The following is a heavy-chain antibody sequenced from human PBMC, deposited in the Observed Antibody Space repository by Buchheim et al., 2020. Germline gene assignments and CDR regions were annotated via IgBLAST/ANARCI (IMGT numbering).Heavy chain of an antibody. CDR3: ARVYYDFWSGYSGWFDP. CDR1: GFTFSDHY. V-gene: IGHV3-11*06. D-gene: IGHD3-3*01. CDR2: ISSSSSYT. J-gene: IGHJ5*02. Sequence: QVQLVESGGGLVKPGGSLRLSCAASGFTFSDHYMSWIRQAPGKGLEWVSYISSSSSYTNYADSVKGRFTISRDNAKNSLYLQMNSLRAEDTAVYYCARVYYDFWSGYSGWFDPWGQGTL.